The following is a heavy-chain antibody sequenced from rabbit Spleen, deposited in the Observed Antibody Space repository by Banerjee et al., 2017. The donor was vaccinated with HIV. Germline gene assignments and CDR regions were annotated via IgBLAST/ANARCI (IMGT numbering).Heavy chain of an antibody. CDR2: IDVVKRGTT. CDR3: ARDAAGREDFNL. CDR1: GLDFSSSYW. V-gene: IGHV1S45*01. D-gene: IGHD4-2*01. Sequence: QEQLVESGGGLVQPGGSLKLSCKASGLDFSSSYWICWVRQAPGKGLEWIACIDVVKRGTTYYASWAKGRFTISKTSSTTVTLQMTSLTGADTATYFCARDAAGREDFNLWGQGTLVTVS. J-gene: IGHJ4*01.